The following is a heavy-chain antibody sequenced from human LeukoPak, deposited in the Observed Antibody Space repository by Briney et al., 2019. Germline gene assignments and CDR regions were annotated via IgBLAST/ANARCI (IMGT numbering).Heavy chain of an antibody. Sequence: PGGSLRLSCAASGFTFSSYSMNWVRQAPGKGLEWVSYISSSSSTIYYADSVKGRFTISRDNAKNSLYLQMNSLRAEDTAVYYCAREGGTHNYGDYGYGYWGQGTLVTVSS. V-gene: IGHV3-48*01. D-gene: IGHD4-17*01. J-gene: IGHJ4*02. CDR3: AREGGTHNYGDYGYGY. CDR1: GFTFSSYS. CDR2: ISSSSSTI.